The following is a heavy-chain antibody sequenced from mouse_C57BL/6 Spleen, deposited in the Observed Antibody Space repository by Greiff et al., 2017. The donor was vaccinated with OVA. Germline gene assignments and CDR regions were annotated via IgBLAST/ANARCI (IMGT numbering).Heavy chain of an antibody. CDR1: GYTFTSYW. CDR2: IDPSDSYT. CDR3: ARREDYGSSYWYFDV. V-gene: IGHV1-50*01. J-gene: IGHJ1*03. D-gene: IGHD1-1*01. Sequence: QVQLQQPGAELVKPGASVKLSCKASGYTFTSYWMQWVKQRPGQGLEWIGEIDPSDSYTNYNQKFKGKATLTVDTSSSTAYMQLSSLTSEDSAVYYCARREDYGSSYWYFDVWGTGTTVTVSS.